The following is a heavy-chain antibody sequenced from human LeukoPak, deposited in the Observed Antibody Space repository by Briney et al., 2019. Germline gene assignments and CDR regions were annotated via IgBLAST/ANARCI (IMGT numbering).Heavy chain of an antibody. V-gene: IGHV3-53*05. J-gene: IGHJ4*02. CDR3: ARHNYGSGRAAGPNFDY. D-gene: IGHD3-10*01. Sequence: GGSLRLSCAASGFTVSSNYMSWVRQAPGKGLEWVSVIYSGGSTNHADSVKGRFTIARDSSKNTLYLQMNSLRAEDTAVYYCARHNYGSGRAAGPNFDYWGQGTLVTVSS. CDR2: IYSGGST. CDR1: GFTVSSNY.